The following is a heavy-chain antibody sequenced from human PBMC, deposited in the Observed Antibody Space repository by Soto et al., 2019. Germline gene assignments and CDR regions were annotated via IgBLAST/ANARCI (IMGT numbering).Heavy chain of an antibody. V-gene: IGHV1-18*01. CDR3: ARDRLRGYDSSGFYS. CDR1: GYSFSFYG. CDR2: INPSDGNK. J-gene: IGHJ4*02. D-gene: IGHD3-22*01. Sequence: ASVKVSCKASGYSFSFYGINWVRQAPGQGLEWIEWINPSDGNKNFAQKFGDRVTMTTATSTNTVFLELRSLKSDDTAIYYFARDRLRGYDSSGFYSWGQGTMVTVSS.